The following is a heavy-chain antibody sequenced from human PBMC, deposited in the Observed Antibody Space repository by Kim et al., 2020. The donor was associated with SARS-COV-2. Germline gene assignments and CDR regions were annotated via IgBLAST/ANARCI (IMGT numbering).Heavy chain of an antibody. CDR2: ISSSIATR. CDR1: GDTFSAYG. J-gene: IGHJ4*02. V-gene: IGHV3-48*02. CDR3: VRGYSGARTEY. D-gene: IGHD5-12*01. Sequence: GESLKISCLASGDTFSAYGMHWVRQAPGKGLEWVSYISSSIATRYYADSVKGRFTISRDNAQNSLYLQMNSLRDEDTAVYYCVRGYSGARTEYWGQGTLVTVSS.